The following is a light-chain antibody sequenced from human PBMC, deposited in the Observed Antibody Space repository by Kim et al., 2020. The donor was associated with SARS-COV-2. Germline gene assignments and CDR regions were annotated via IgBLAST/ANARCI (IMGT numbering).Light chain of an antibody. V-gene: IGKV3-20*01. Sequence: EIVLTQSPGTLSSSPGQRATLSCRASQSVSSNYLAWYQQKPGQAPRLLMYGASGRAAGVPDRFSGSGSGTHFILTISRLEPEDFAVYFCQQYATSPYTFGQGTKLEI. CDR1: QSVSSNY. CDR2: GAS. J-gene: IGKJ2*01. CDR3: QQYATSPYT.